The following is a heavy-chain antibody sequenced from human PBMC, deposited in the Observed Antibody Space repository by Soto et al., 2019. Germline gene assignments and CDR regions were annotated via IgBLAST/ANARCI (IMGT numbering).Heavy chain of an antibody. CDR2: IYYSGST. V-gene: IGHV4-31*03. Sequence: PSETLSLTCTVSGGSISSGGYYWSWIRQHPGKGLEWIGYIYYSGSTYYNPSLKSRVTISVDTSKNQFSLKLSSVTAADTAVYYCARDRNMITFGGVIAPTGFDYWAQGTLVTVSS. D-gene: IGHD3-16*02. J-gene: IGHJ4*02. CDR3: ARDRNMITFGGVIAPTGFDY. CDR1: GGSISSGGYY.